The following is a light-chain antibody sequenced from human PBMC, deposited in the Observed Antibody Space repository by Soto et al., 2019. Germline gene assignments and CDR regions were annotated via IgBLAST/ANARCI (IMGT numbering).Light chain of an antibody. CDR1: QSVSSGY. V-gene: IGKV3-20*01. Sequence: EIVLTQSPGTLSLSPGKRATLSCRASQSVSSGYLAWYQQKPGQAPRLLIYGAYNRATGIPDRFSGSGSGTDFTLTISRLEPEDFAVYYCQQYGSSPRTFGQGTNLEIK. CDR2: GAY. CDR3: QQYGSSPRT. J-gene: IGKJ1*01.